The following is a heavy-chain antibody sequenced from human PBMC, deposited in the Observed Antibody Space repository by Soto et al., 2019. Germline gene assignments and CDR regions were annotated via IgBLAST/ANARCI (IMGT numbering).Heavy chain of an antibody. V-gene: IGHV4-31*03. Sequence: QVQLQESGPGLVKPSQTLSLTCTVSGGSISSGGYYWSWIRQHPGKGLEWIGYIYYSGSTYYSPFHTIRVTISVATSKNQFSLKRSSVTAADTAVYYCASERHDYYDGSGYLDYWGQGTLVTVSA. J-gene: IGHJ4*02. CDR1: GGSISSGGYY. CDR3: ASERHDYYDGSGYLDY. CDR2: IYYSGST. D-gene: IGHD3-22*01.